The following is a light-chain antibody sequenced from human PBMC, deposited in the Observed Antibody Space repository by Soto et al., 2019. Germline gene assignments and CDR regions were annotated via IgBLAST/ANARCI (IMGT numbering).Light chain of an antibody. CDR3: QQYDNLPT. Sequence: IQMTQSTSSLSASVGDRVTITCQASQDISNYLNWYQQKPGKAPKLLIYDASNLETGVPSRFSGSGSGTDFTFTISSLQPEDIATYYCQQYDNLPTFAQGTRLAI. J-gene: IGKJ5*01. CDR1: QDISNY. V-gene: IGKV1-33*01. CDR2: DAS.